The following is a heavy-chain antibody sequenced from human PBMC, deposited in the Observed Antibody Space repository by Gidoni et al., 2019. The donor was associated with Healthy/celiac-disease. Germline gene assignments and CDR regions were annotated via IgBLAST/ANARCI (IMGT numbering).Heavy chain of an antibody. CDR1: GLTFSSYS. J-gene: IGHJ3*02. CDR3: ARDGGNVAFDI. D-gene: IGHD3-3*01. V-gene: IGHV3-21*01. Sequence: EVQLVESGGGLVQPGGSLRLSCAASGLTFSSYSMNWVRQAPGKGLECVSSISSRSSYRYYADSVKGRFTISRDNAKNSLYLQMNSLRAEDTAVYYCARDGGNVAFDIWGQGTMVTVSS. CDR2: ISSRSSYR.